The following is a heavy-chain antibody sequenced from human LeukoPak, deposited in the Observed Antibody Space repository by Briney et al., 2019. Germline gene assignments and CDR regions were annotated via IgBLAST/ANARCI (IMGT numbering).Heavy chain of an antibody. V-gene: IGHV4-34*01. J-gene: IGHJ4*02. CDR3: ARAVAGTVDY. D-gene: IGHD6-19*01. Sequence: SETLSLTCAVYGGSFSGYYWSWIRQPPGKGLEWIGEINHSGSTNYNPSLKSRVTISVDTSKNQFSLKLSSVTAADTAVYYCARAVAGTVDYWGQGTLVTVSS. CDR1: GGSFSGYY. CDR2: INHSGST.